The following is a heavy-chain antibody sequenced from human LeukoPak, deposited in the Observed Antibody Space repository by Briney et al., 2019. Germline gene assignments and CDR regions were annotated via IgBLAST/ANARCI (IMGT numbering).Heavy chain of an antibody. CDR3: ARQASGWYNCYGMDV. Sequence: GESLKISCKGSGYSFTSYWIGWVRQMPGKGLEWMGIIYPGDSDTRYSPSFQGQVTISADKSISTAYLQWSSLKASDTAMYYCARQASGWYNCYGMDVWGQGTTVTVSS. CDR1: GYSFTSYW. CDR2: IYPGDSDT. D-gene: IGHD6-19*01. J-gene: IGHJ6*02. V-gene: IGHV5-51*01.